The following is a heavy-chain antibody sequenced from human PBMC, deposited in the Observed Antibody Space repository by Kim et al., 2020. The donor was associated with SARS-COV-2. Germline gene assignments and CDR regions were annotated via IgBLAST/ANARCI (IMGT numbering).Heavy chain of an antibody. CDR3: ARGYDSSGYYQDYFDY. V-gene: IGHV4-31*03. Sequence: SETLSLTCTVSGGSISSGGYYWSWIRQHPGKGLEWIGYIYYSGSTYYNPSLKSRVTISVDTSKNQFSLKLSSVTVADTAVYYCARGYDSSGYYQDYFDYWGQGTLVTVSS. CDR2: IYYSGST. J-gene: IGHJ4*02. CDR1: GGSISSGGYY. D-gene: IGHD3-22*01.